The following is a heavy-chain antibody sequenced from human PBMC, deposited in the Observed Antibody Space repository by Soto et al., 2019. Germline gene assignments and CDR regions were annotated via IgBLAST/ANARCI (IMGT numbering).Heavy chain of an antibody. CDR3: ARQHPLDSFAWYD. J-gene: IGHJ4*02. Sequence: PGESLKISCKASGYGFTSFWLAWVRQMPGKGLEWMGSIYPRDSDTRYSPSFQGQVTVSADRSTNTAYLQLTSLKASDTAIYYCARQHPLDSFAWYDWRQRPLVTVSS. V-gene: IGHV5-51*01. D-gene: IGHD6-19*01. CDR1: GYGFTSFW. CDR2: IYPRDSDT.